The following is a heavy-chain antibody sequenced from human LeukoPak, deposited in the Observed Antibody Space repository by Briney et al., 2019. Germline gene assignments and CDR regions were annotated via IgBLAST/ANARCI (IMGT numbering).Heavy chain of an antibody. CDR1: GGSISSSGYY. CDR2: IYYSGST. D-gene: IGHD2-15*01. Sequence: SETLSLTCTVSGGSISSSGYYWGWVRQPPGKGLEWIGSIYYSGSTYYNPSLKSRVTISVDTSKNQFSLRLSSVTAADTAVYYCARQEGSSYYWGQGTLVTVSS. CDR3: ARQEGSSYY. V-gene: IGHV4-39*01. J-gene: IGHJ4*02.